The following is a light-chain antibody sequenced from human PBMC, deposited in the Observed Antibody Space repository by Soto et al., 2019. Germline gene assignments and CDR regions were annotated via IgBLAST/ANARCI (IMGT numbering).Light chain of an antibody. Sequence: EIVMTQSPATLSVSPGERATLSCRASQSVSSNLAWYQQKPGQAPRILIYGASTRATGIPARFSGSGSGTEFTLTISSLQSEDFAVYYCQQYNNWWTFGQGTKVESK. CDR3: QQYNNWWT. CDR1: QSVSSN. J-gene: IGKJ1*01. CDR2: GAS. V-gene: IGKV3-15*01.